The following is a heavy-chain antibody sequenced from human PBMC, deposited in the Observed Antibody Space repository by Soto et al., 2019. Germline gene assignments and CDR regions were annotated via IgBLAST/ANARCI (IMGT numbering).Heavy chain of an antibody. CDR3: AGDSPATVPTDF. V-gene: IGHV1-18*04. CDR1: GYTFTSYG. Sequence: GASVKVSCKASGYTFTSYGITWVRQAPRQGLEWMGWISAYNGNTNYAQKMQGRVTLTTDTSTSTAYMDLRSLRSDDTAVYYCAGDSPATVPTDFWGQGTLVIVSS. J-gene: IGHJ4*02. CDR2: ISAYNGNT. D-gene: IGHD1-1*01.